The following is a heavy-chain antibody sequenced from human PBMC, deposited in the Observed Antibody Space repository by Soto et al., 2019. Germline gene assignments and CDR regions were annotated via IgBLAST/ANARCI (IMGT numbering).Heavy chain of an antibody. Sequence: QITLKESGPTLVKPTQTLTLTCTFSGFSLTTSGVGVGWIRQPPGKALEWLALIYWDDDKRYSPSLKTRLTTPKDPSKNQLVLTMTNMDPVDTATYYCAHRYSYGPFDYWGQGTLVTVSS. CDR2: IYWDDDK. D-gene: IGHD5-18*01. J-gene: IGHJ4*02. CDR1: GFSLTTSGVG. CDR3: AHRYSYGPFDY. V-gene: IGHV2-5*02.